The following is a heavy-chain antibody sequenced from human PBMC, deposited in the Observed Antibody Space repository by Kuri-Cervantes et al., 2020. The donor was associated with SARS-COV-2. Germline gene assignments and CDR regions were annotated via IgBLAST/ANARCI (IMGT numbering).Heavy chain of an antibody. CDR2: ITSTSSQT. CDR1: GFTFSSYA. V-gene: IGHV3-21*01. CDR3: ATRFGDTT. J-gene: IGHJ5*02. Sequence: GGSLRLSCAASGFTFSSYAMSWVRQAPGKGLEWVSGITSTSSQTYYADSVKGRFTIARDNAKNSLYLQMNSLRAEDTAVYYCATRFGDTTWGQGTLVTVSS. D-gene: IGHD3-10*01.